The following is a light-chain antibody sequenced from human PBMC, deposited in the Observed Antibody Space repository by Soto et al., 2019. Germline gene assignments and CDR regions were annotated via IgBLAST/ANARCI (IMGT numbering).Light chain of an antibody. Sequence: DIVMTQSPDSLAVSLGERATINCKSSQSLFYSSSNKNYLAWYQQKPGQPPKLLIYWASTRESGVPDRFSGSGSVTDFTLTISSLQAEDVAVYYCQQSYSTPWTFGQGTKVEIK. CDR2: WAS. V-gene: IGKV4-1*01. J-gene: IGKJ1*01. CDR1: QSLFYSSSNKNY. CDR3: QQSYSTPWT.